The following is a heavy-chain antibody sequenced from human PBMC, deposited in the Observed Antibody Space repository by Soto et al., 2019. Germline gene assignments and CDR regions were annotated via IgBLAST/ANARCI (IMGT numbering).Heavy chain of an antibody. CDR2: ISAYNGNT. V-gene: IGHV1-18*01. J-gene: IGHJ3*02. CDR3: ARSLTYYYDSSRIRGAFDI. D-gene: IGHD3-22*01. CDR1: GYTFTSYG. Sequence: ASVKVSCKASGYTFTSYGISWVRQAPGQGLEWMGWISAYNGNTNYAQKLQGRVTMTTDTSTSTAYMELRSLRSDDTAVYYCARSLTYYYDSSRIRGAFDIWGQGTMVTVSS.